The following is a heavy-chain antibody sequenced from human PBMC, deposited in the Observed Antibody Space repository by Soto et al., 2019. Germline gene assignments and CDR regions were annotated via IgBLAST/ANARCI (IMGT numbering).Heavy chain of an antibody. V-gene: IGHV4-61*01. D-gene: IGHD2-2*03. J-gene: IGHJ6*02. CDR3: ERDRRIVLDRGGYYYYALDV. CDR2: IFNTGST. Sequence: QVQLHESGPGLVKPSETLSLTCDFSGVPVTSDIYYWSWIRQAPGKGLEWIGYIFNTGSTTSNPSLKSRGSISLDTSKSQFSMRLSYVTAADTAVYYCERDRRIVLDRGGYYYYALDVWGQGTTVTVSS. CDR1: GVPVTSDIYY.